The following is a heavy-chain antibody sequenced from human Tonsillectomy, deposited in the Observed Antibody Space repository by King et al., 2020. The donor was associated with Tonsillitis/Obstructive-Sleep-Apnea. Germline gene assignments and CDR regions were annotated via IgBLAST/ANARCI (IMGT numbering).Heavy chain of an antibody. D-gene: IGHD5-24*01. CDR1: GFTFSSYA. CDR2: ISYDGSNK. J-gene: IGHJ3*02. CDR3: ARENLAMATITGDAFDI. Sequence: QLVQSGGGVVQPGRSLRLSCAASGFTFSSYAMHWVRQAPGKGLEWVAVISYDGSNKYYADSVKGRFTISRDNSKNTLYLQMNSLRAEDTAVYYCARENLAMATITGDAFDIWGQGTMVTVSS. V-gene: IGHV3-30*04.